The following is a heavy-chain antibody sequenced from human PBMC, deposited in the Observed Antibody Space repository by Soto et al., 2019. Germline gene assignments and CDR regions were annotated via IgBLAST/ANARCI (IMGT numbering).Heavy chain of an antibody. Sequence: ASVKVSCKASGYTFTSYYIHWVRQAPGQGLEWMGIINPSGGSTSYAQKFQGRVTMTRDTSTSTVYMELSSLRSEDTAVYYCATTRIAVAGRKDAFDIWGQGTMVTVSS. CDR1: GYTFTSYY. CDR3: ATTRIAVAGRKDAFDI. J-gene: IGHJ3*02. V-gene: IGHV1-46*03. D-gene: IGHD6-19*01. CDR2: INPSGGST.